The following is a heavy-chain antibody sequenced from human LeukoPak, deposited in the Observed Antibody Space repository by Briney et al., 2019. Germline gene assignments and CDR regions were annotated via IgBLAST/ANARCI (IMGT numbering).Heavy chain of an antibody. Sequence: SETLSLTCAVYGGSFSGYYWSWIRQPPGKGLEWIGEINHSGSTNYNPSLKSRVTISVDTSKNQFSLKLSSVTAADTAVYYCARDLHYDFWSDYYGNGRYFDYWGQGTLVTVSS. CDR3: ARDLHYDFWSDYYGNGRYFDY. V-gene: IGHV4-34*01. D-gene: IGHD3-3*01. CDR2: INHSGST. J-gene: IGHJ4*02. CDR1: GGSFSGYY.